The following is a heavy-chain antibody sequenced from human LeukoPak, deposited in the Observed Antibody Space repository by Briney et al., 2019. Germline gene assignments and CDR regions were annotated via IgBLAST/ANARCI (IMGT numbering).Heavy chain of an antibody. Sequence: SETLSLTCTVSGGSISSGSFYWSWIRQPAGKGLEWIGRIYTRGTNNYNPSLKSRVTISLDTSKNQFSLKLRYVTAAETAVSYCARERSGTTSDYSGQGTLVTVSS. CDR3: ARERSGTTSDY. D-gene: IGHD1-1*01. CDR1: GGSISSGSFY. V-gene: IGHV4-61*02. J-gene: IGHJ4*02. CDR2: IYTRGTN.